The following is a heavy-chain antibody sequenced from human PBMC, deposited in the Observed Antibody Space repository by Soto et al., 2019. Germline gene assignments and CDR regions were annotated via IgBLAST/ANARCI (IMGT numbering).Heavy chain of an antibody. V-gene: IGHV4-4*07. CDR2: IYTSGST. Sequence: QVQLQESGPGLVKPSETLSLTCTVSGGSISSYYWSWIRQPAGKGLEWIGRIYTSGSTNHNPSLKSRVTMSVDTSKNQFSLKLSSVTAADTAVYYCAREITGTTWGEGWFDPWGQGTLVTVSS. CDR1: GGSISSYY. CDR3: AREITGTTWGEGWFDP. D-gene: IGHD1-7*01. J-gene: IGHJ5*02.